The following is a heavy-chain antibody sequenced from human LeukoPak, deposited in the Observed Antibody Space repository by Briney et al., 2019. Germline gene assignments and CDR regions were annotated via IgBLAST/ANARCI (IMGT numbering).Heavy chain of an antibody. D-gene: IGHD3-22*01. CDR2: ISDGGGST. Sequence: PGGSLRLSCAASGFTFSNYAMNWVRQAPGKGLEWVSVISDGGGSTYYAASVKGRFTISRDNSKNTLYLQMNSLKAEDTAVYYCARDRDDSSGYYSVIPQYYYYYYGMDVWGQGTTVTVSS. CDR1: GFTFSNYA. V-gene: IGHV3-23*01. J-gene: IGHJ6*02. CDR3: ARDRDDSSGYYSVIPQYYYYYYGMDV.